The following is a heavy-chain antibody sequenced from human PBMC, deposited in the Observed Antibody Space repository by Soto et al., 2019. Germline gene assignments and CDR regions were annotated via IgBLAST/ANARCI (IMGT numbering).Heavy chain of an antibody. Sequence: QVQLQESGPGLVKPSETLSLTCTVSGGSVSSGSYYWSWIRQPPGKGLEWIGYIYYSGSTNYNPALQSRVTRSVDTSTNQFSLKLSSVTAADTAVYYCARVAYGDYYFLDLWGRGTLVTVSS. CDR2: IYYSGST. D-gene: IGHD4-17*01. CDR1: GGSVSSGSYY. J-gene: IGHJ2*01. CDR3: ARVAYGDYYFLDL. V-gene: IGHV4-61*01.